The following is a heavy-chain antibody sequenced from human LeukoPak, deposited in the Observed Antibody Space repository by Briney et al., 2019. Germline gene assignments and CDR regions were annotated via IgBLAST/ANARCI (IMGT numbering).Heavy chain of an antibody. Sequence: ASVSVFFKVSGYTLTELSMHGVRQARGKGREGMGGFDPEDGEKIYAQKFQGRVTITGDTATDRAYMEVRSVRSEDAAVYYCATIDGHYDSSGYWAQGPLLSVSS. J-gene: IGHJ4*02. CDR2: FDPEDGEK. CDR1: GYTLTELS. CDR3: ATIDGHYDSSGY. V-gene: IGHV1-24*01. D-gene: IGHD3-22*01.